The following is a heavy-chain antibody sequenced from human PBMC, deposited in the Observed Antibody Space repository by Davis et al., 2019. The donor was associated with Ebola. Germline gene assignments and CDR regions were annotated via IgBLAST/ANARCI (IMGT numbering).Heavy chain of an antibody. V-gene: IGHV3-33*01. CDR1: GFTFSSYG. CDR2: IWYDGSNK. J-gene: IGHJ4*02. D-gene: IGHD6-13*01. Sequence: GESLKISCAASGFTFSSYGMHWVRQAPGKGLEWVAVIWYDGSNKYYADSVKGRFTISRDNSKNTLYLQMNSLRAEDTAVYYCARVSELGELDYWGQGTLVTVSS. CDR3: ARVSELGELDY.